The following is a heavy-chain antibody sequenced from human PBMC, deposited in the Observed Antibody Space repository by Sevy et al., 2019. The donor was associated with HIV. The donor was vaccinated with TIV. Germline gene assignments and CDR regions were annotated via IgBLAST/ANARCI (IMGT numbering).Heavy chain of an antibody. V-gene: IGHV4-59*08. CDR3: AGENAWGRGYS. CDR2: IYYNGHI. Sequence: SETLSLTCTVSGGSITSLYWNWIRQPPGKGLEWIANIYYNGHINYNPSLKTRVPLSLDTSKNQFSLRLSSVTAADTAMDDWAGENAWGRGYSWGQGTLVTVSS. D-gene: IGHD1-26*01. J-gene: IGHJ4*02. CDR1: GGSITSLY.